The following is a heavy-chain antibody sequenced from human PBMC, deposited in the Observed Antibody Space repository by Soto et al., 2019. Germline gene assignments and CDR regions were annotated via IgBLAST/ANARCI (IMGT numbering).Heavy chain of an antibody. CDR3: AREVGAPSGWLDP. CDR2: ISASGGVK. CDR1: GFTFTNYA. J-gene: IGHJ5*02. V-gene: IGHV3-23*01. D-gene: IGHD1-26*01. Sequence: EVQLSESGGDLRQPGGSLRVSCDASGFTFTNYAMTWVRQTPGKGLEWVSGISASGGVKYYADSVRGRFTVSRDNSKNILYLQMDNLRDEDTALYYCAREVGAPSGWLDPWGQGTQVTVSS.